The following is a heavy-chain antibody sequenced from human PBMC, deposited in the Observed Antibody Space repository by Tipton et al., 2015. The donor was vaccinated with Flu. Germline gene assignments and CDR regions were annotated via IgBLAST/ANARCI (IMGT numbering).Heavy chain of an antibody. CDR2: INPSGGST. CDR1: GYTFTSYY. Sequence: QLVQSGAEVKKPGASVKVSCKASGYTFTSYYMHWVRQAPGQGLEWMGIINPSGGSTSYAQKFQGRVTMTRDTSTSTVYMELSSLRSGDTAVFYWAREYWGADSSGWWGQGPLVPVSS. J-gene: IGHJ4*02. CDR3: AREYWGADSSGW. V-gene: IGHV1-46*01. D-gene: IGHD6-19*01.